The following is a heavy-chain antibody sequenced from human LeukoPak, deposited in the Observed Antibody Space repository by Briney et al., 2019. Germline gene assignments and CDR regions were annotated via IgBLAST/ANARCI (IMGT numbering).Heavy chain of an antibody. Sequence: SETLSLTCAVHGGSFSGYYWSWIRQPPRKGLEWIGEINHSGSTNYNPSLKSRVTISVDTSKNQFSLKLSSVTAADTAVYYCARVGSGCFDYWGQGTLVTVSS. D-gene: IGHD6-19*01. CDR3: ARVGSGCFDY. CDR1: GGSFSGYY. V-gene: IGHV4-34*01. CDR2: INHSGST. J-gene: IGHJ4*02.